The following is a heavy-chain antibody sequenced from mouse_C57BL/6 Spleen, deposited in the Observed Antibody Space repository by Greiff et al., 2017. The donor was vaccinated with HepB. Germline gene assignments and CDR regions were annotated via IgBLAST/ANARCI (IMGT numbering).Heavy chain of an antibody. J-gene: IGHJ3*01. CDR1: GYTFTSYW. V-gene: IGHV1-59*01. CDR3: ATETAQATGFAY. D-gene: IGHD3-2*02. CDR2: IDPSDSYT. Sequence: VQLQQSGAELVRPGTSVKLSCKASGYTFTSYWMHWVKQRPGQGLEWIGVIDPSDSYTNYNQKFKGKATLTVDTSSSTAYMQLSSLTSEDSAVYYCATETAQATGFAYWGQGTLVTVSA.